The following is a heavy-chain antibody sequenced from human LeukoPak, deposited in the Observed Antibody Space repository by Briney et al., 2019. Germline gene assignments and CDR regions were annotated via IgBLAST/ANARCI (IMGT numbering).Heavy chain of an antibody. CDR1: GYIFISYG. CDR2: MSASNEKT. Sequence: GASVKVSCKASGYIFISYGITWVRQAPGQGLEWMGWMSASNEKTKYSEKFQGRVTMTTDTSTSIGYMELRNLRSDDTAVYYCARGQPDDYAWGSNRYFADYWGQGTLVTVSS. CDR3: ARGQPDDYAWGSNRYFADY. V-gene: IGHV1-18*01. D-gene: IGHD3-16*02. J-gene: IGHJ4*02.